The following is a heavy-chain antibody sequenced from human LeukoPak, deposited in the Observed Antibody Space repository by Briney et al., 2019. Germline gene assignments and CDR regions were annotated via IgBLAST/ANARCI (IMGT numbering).Heavy chain of an antibody. J-gene: IGHJ4*02. CDR3: AKDLGSVVTPPSLDY. D-gene: IGHD4-23*01. CDR1: GFTFSTSW. V-gene: IGHV3-30*18. CDR2: ISNDESKK. Sequence: GGSLRLSCAASGFTFSTSWMSWVRQAPGKGLEWVAVISNDESKKYYADSVKGRFTISRDNSKNTLFLQMNSLRAEDTAVYYCAKDLGSVVTPPSLDYWGQGTLVTVSS.